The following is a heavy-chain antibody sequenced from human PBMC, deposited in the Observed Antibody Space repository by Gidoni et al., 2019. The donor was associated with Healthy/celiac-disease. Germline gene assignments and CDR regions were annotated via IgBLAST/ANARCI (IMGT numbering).Heavy chain of an antibody. J-gene: IGHJ6*02. Sequence: VQLVESGGGLVQHGRSLRLSCTASGFTFGDYAMSWFRQAPGKGLEWVGFIRSKAYGGTTEYAASVKGRFTISRDDSKSIAYLQMNSLKTEDTAVYYCSSSSFTNYYYYYGMDVWGQGTTVTVSS. CDR3: SSSSFTNYYYYYGMDV. CDR1: GFTFGDYA. CDR2: IRSKAYGGTT. D-gene: IGHD6-6*01. V-gene: IGHV3-49*03.